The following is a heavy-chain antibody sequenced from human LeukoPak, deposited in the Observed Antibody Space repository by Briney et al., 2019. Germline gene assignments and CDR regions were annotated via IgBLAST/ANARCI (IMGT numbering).Heavy chain of an antibody. Sequence: SETLSLTCTVSGGSISSSSYYWGWIRQPPGKGLEWIGSIYYSGSTNYNPSLRSRVTISVDTSKNQFSLKLSSVTAADTAVYYCARFGITIFGVVTRLDYYMDVWGKGTTVTVSS. D-gene: IGHD3-3*01. V-gene: IGHV4-39*07. CDR3: ARFGITIFGVVTRLDYYMDV. CDR2: IYYSGST. CDR1: GGSISSSSYY. J-gene: IGHJ6*03.